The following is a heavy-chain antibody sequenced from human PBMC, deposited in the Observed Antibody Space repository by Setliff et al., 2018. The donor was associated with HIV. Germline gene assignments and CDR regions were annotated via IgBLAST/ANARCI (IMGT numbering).Heavy chain of an antibody. Sequence: PETLSLTCTASGGSISSGSYYWSWIRQHAGMGLEWIGRFYSSGGTDYNPSLKRRVTISVDTSRNQFSLNLSSVTAADTAVYYCARFPLLHKNAFDIWGQGTMVTVSS. D-gene: IGHD2-15*01. CDR1: GGSISSGSYY. CDR2: FYSSGGT. V-gene: IGHV4-61*10. J-gene: IGHJ3*02. CDR3: ARFPLLHKNAFDI.